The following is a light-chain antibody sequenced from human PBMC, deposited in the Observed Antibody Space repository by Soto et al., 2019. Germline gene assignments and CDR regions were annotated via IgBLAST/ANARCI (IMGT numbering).Light chain of an antibody. Sequence: QSVLTQPRSVSGSPGQSVTISCTGTSNDVGAYNYVSWYQQHPGKAPKFMIYDVSKRPSGVPDRFSGSKSGNTASLTISGLQAEDEADYYCCSYAGSFTWVFGGGTKLTVL. CDR3: CSYAGSFTWV. CDR1: SNDVGAYNY. CDR2: DVS. J-gene: IGLJ3*02. V-gene: IGLV2-11*01.